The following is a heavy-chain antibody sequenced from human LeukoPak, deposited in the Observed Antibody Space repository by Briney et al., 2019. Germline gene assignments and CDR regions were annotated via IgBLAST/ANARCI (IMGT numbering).Heavy chain of an antibody. V-gene: IGHV4-34*01. Sequence: MSSETLSLTCPVYGGSFSGYYWSWIRQPPGEGLEWIGKINHSGSTNSNPSLKSRVPISVETPKNEFSLKLLSVTAADTAVYYCARGRKARPGGAFDIWGQGTMVTVSS. CDR2: INHSGST. CDR3: ARGRKARPGGAFDI. CDR1: GGSFSGYY. D-gene: IGHD6-6*01. J-gene: IGHJ3*02.